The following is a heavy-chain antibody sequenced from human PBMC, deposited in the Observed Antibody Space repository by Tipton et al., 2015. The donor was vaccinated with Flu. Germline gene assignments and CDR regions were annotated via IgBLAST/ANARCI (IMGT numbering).Heavy chain of an antibody. CDR1: GASISSGDFS. Sequence: SLTCAVSGASISSGDFSWSWIRQPPGKGLEWVGYIYRSGTTYYNPSLKSRATISVDRSKNQFSLELSSVTAADTAVYYCAKVSTYYYDSSGYYFPDAFDIWGQGTMVPVPS. CDR3: AKVSTYYYDSSGYYFPDAFDI. CDR2: IYRSGTT. J-gene: IGHJ3*02. V-gene: IGHV4-30-2*01. D-gene: IGHD3-22*01.